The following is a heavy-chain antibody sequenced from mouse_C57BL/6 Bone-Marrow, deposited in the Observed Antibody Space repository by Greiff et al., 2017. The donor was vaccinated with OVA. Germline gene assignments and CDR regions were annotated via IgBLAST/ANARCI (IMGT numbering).Heavy chain of an antibody. CDR1: GYAFSNYW. Sequence: LEESGAELVKPGASVKISCKASGYAFSNYWMNWVKQRPGKGLEWIGQIYPGDGDINYNRKFKGKATLTADKSSNTAYMQFSNLTSEDSAVYFRARGAYWGQGTTLTVSS. J-gene: IGHJ2*01. CDR2: IYPGDGDI. CDR3: ARGAY. V-gene: IGHV1-80*01.